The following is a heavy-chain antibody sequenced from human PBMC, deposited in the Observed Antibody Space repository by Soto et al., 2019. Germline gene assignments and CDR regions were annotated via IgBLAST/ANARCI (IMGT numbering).Heavy chain of an antibody. J-gene: IGHJ4*02. CDR1: GFTFSSYG. CDR3: ATDRVTMIVVAPFDY. Sequence: QVQLVESGGGVVQPGRSLRLSCAASGFTFSSYGMHWVRQAPGKGLEWVAVISYDGSNKYYADSVKGRFTIPRDNSXXNLSLQIITLSAEDTAVYYWATDRVTMIVVAPFDYWGQGALVTVSS. CDR2: ISYDGSNK. V-gene: IGHV3-30*03. D-gene: IGHD3-22*01.